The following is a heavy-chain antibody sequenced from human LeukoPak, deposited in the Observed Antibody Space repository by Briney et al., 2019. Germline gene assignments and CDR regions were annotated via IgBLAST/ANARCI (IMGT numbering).Heavy chain of an antibody. CDR1: GFTFSSYW. J-gene: IGHJ6*03. CDR3: ARDSSTVVVTATNYYYYYYMDV. CDR2: IKQDGSEK. Sequence: PGGSLRLSCAASGFTFSSYWMSWVRQAPGKGLEWEANIKQDGSEKYYVDSVKGRFTISRDNAKNSLYLQMNSLRAEDTAVYYCARDSSTVVVTATNYYYYYYMDVWGNGTTVTVSS. D-gene: IGHD2-21*02. V-gene: IGHV3-7*01.